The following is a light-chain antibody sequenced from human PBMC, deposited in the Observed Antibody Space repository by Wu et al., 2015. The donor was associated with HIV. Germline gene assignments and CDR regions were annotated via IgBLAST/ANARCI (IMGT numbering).Light chain of an antibody. J-gene: IGKJ2*01. CDR3: QQFEF. Sequence: EVVLTQSPGTLSLSPGESATLFCKVSQSGNSLTWIQKRRGQAPRLLIYDSSRRASGVPDRFIGSGSGTDSSLTIKNVIREDFAVYFCQQFEFFGLGTALEI. V-gene: IGKV3-11*01. CDR2: DSS. CDR1: QSGNS.